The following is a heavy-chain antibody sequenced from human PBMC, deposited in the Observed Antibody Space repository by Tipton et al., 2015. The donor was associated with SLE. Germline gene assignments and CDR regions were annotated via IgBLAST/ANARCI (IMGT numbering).Heavy chain of an antibody. V-gene: IGHV4-59*02. Sequence: TLSLTCTVSGASVSSHYWNWIRQTPGKGLEWIGYIHYNRDTNYHPSLKSRVTISMDTSKNQFSLRLNSVTAADTAIYYCVRDGGGGGEPEGFDYWGRGLLVTVSS. CDR2: IHYNRDT. J-gene: IGHJ4*02. CDR3: VRDGGGGGEPEGFDY. D-gene: IGHD2-21*01. CDR1: GASVSSHY.